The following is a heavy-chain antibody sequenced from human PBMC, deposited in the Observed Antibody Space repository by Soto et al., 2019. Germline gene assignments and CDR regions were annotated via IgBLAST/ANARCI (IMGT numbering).Heavy chain of an antibody. V-gene: IGHV3-53*02. J-gene: IGHJ4*02. CDR2: IDSGGGR. CDR1: GFSVSNKY. D-gene: IGHD3-16*01. CDR3: ARDWGFSAY. Sequence: EVLLVETGGGWIQPGGALRLSCAASGFSVSNKYISWVRQGPGKGLEWVSVIDSGGGRHYAASVKGRFTISRDTSKNTVSLQMNSLRAEDTAVYYCARDWGFSAYWGQGTLVSVSS.